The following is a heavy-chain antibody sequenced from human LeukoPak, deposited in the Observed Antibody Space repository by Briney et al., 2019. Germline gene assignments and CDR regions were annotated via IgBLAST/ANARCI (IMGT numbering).Heavy chain of an antibody. CDR3: AHYPSTYYYDSSGPTEN. CDR2: IYWNDDK. J-gene: IGHJ4*02. D-gene: IGHD3-22*01. V-gene: IGHV2-5*01. Sequence: GSGPTLMKPTQTLTLTCTFSGFSLSTSGVGVGWIRQPPGKGLERLALIYWNDDKRYSPSLKSRLTITKDTSKNQVVLTMTNMDPVDTATYYCAHYPSTYYYDSSGPTENWGQGTLVTVSS. CDR1: GFSLSTSGVG.